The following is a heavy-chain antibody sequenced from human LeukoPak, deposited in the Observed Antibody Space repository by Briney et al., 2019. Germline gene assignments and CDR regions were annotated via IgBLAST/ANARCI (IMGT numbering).Heavy chain of an antibody. Sequence: GASLRLSCAASGFTFCSYPMAWLRPAPVKGLEWVSVITDSGINTYYTDSVKGRFTISRDKSKNTLYLQMKSLRAEDTAVYYCAKGTLGSCSGASCYPLDYWGQGTLVTVSS. J-gene: IGHJ4*02. CDR1: GFTFCSYP. CDR2: ITDSGINT. D-gene: IGHD2-15*01. CDR3: AKGTLGSCSGASCYPLDY. V-gene: IGHV3-23*01.